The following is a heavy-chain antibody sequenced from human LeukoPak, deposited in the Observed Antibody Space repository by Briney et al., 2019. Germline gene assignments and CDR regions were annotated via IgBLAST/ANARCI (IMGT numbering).Heavy chain of an antibody. J-gene: IGHJ3*02. Sequence: GGSLRLSCAASGFTFSSYWMHWVRQAPGKGLVWVSRINTDGSSTSYADSVKGRFTISRDNAKNTLYLQMNSLRAEDTAVYYCARSNFWSGYPDAFDIWGQGTMVTVSS. V-gene: IGHV3-74*01. CDR2: INTDGSST. CDR3: ARSNFWSGYPDAFDI. D-gene: IGHD3-3*01. CDR1: GFTFSSYW.